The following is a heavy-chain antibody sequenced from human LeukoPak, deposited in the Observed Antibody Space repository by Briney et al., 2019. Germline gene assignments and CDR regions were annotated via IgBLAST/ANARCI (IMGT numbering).Heavy chain of an antibody. Sequence: GGSLRLSCAASGFTFSNYALHWVRQAPGKGLEWVSGISVSGGSIYYADSVTGRFTISRDNSKDTLYLQMNSLRVEDTALYYCATEHSVITMMRGLDSWGQGTLVTVSS. V-gene: IGHV3-23*01. D-gene: IGHD3-22*01. CDR1: GFTFSNYA. CDR3: ATEHSVITMMRGLDS. J-gene: IGHJ4*02. CDR2: ISVSGGSI.